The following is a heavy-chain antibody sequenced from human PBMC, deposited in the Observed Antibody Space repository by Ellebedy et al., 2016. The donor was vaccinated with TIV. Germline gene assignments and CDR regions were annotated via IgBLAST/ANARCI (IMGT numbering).Heavy chain of an antibody. V-gene: IGHV5-10-1*01. CDR3: AKDWRSAYGSGSSTEDY. CDR2: IDPSDSYT. J-gene: IGHJ4*02. Sequence: GGSLRLSCKGSGYSFTSYWISWVRQMPGKGLEWMGRIDPSDSYTNYSPSFQGHVTFSADRSISTAYLQWSGLKASDTAMYYCAKDWRSAYGSGSSTEDYWGQGTLVTVSS. D-gene: IGHD3-10*01. CDR1: GYSFTSYW.